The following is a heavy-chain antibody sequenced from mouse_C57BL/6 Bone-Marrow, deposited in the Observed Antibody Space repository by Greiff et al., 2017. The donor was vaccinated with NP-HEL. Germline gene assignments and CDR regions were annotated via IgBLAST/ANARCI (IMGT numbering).Heavy chain of an antibody. J-gene: IGHJ3*01. CDR2: SRNKANDYTT. CDR1: GFTFSDFY. D-gene: IGHD2-5*01. CDR3: ARDASNYSFAY. Sequence: EVKLMDSGGGLVQSGRSLRLSCATSGFTFSDFYMEWVRQAPGKGLEWIAASRNKANDYTTEYSASVKGRFIVSRDTSQSILYLQMNALRAEDTAIYYCARDASNYSFAYWGQGTLVTVSA. V-gene: IGHV7-1*01.